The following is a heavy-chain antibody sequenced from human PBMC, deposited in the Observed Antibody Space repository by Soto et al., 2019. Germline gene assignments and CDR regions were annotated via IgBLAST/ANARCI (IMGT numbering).Heavy chain of an antibody. V-gene: IGHV3-11*01. D-gene: IGHD1-26*01. Sequence: PGGSLRLSCAASGFTFSDSYMSWIRQAPGKGLERLSYISSSGSSVYYADSVKGRLTVSRDNARNSLSLHMNSLRADDTAVYYCARGGRPDFWGQETMVTVSS. J-gene: IGHJ3*01. CDR1: GFTFSDSY. CDR2: ISSSGSSV. CDR3: ARGGRPDF.